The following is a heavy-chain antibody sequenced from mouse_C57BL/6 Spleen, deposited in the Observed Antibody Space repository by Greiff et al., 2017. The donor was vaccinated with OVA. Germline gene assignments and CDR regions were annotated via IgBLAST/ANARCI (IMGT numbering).Heavy chain of an antibody. J-gene: IGHJ2*01. V-gene: IGHV1-55*01. D-gene: IGHD2-10*01. CDR1: GYTFTSYW. CDR3: ARAYYGNYDFDY. Sequence: QVHVKQPGAELVKPGASVKMSCKASGYTFTSYWITWVKQRPGQGLEWIGDLYPGSGSTNYNEKFKSKATLTVDTSSSTAYMQLSSLTSEDSAVYYCARAYYGNYDFDYWGQGTTLTVSS. CDR2: LYPGSGST.